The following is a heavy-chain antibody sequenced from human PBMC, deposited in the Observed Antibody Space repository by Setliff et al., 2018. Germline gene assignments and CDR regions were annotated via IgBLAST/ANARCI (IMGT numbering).Heavy chain of an antibody. J-gene: IGHJ6*03. CDR1: GFTFTTYW. Sequence: PGGSLRLSCGASGFTFTTYWMSWVRQAPGKGLEWVANINQDGSEKFFVDSVKGRFTISRDNSKNTLYLQMNSLRAEDTAVYYCARAISNWNFSHYYYYLDVWGKGTTVTVSS. V-gene: IGHV3-7*01. CDR2: INQDGSEK. CDR3: ARAISNWNFSHYYYYLDV. D-gene: IGHD1-7*01.